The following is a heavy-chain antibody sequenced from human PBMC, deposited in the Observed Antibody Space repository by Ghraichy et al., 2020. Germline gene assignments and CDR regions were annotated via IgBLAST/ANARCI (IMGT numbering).Heavy chain of an antibody. CDR3: ARAYRLTKYSSSWYDKEDRFDY. CDR2: INAGNGNT. V-gene: IGHV1-3*01. Sequence: ASVKVSCKASGYTFTSYAMHWVRQAPGQRLEWMGWINAGNGNTKYSQKFQGRVTITRDTSASTAYMELSSLRSEDTAVYYCARAYRLTKYSSSWYDKEDRFDYWGQGTLVTVSS. J-gene: IGHJ4*02. CDR1: GYTFTSYA. D-gene: IGHD6-13*01.